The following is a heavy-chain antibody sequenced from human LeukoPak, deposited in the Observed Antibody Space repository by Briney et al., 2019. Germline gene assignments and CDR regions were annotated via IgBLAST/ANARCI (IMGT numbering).Heavy chain of an antibody. V-gene: IGHV1-18*01. Sequence: ASVKVSCKASGYTFTSYGISWVRQAPGQGLEWMGWISAYNGNTNYAQKLQGRVTMTTDTSTSTAYMELRSLRSDDTAVYYCARYSSSWYYNYYYYVDVWGKGTTVTVSS. D-gene: IGHD6-13*01. CDR2: ISAYNGNT. J-gene: IGHJ6*03. CDR3: ARYSSSWYYNYYYYVDV. CDR1: GYTFTSYG.